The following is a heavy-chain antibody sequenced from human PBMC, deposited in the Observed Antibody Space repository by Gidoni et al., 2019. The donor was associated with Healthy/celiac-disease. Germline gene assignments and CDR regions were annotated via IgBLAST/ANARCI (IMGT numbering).Heavy chain of an antibody. D-gene: IGHD3-10*01. CDR2: ISSRSSYI. CDR1: GFTFSSYS. CDR3: ARDLYGSGSS. V-gene: IGHV3-21*01. Sequence: EVQLVESGGGLVKPGGSLRLSCAASGFTFSSYSMNWVRQAPGKGLEWVSSISSRSSYIYYEDVGKGRLTISRDNAKNSLYLQMNSLRAEDTAVYYCARDLYGSGSSWGQGTLVTVSS. J-gene: IGHJ5*02.